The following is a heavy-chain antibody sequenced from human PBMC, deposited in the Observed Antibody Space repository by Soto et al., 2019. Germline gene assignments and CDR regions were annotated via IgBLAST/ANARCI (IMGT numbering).Heavy chain of an antibody. V-gene: IGHV2-5*02. D-gene: IGHD1-26*01. CDR1: GFYLSTSGVG. CDR2: FFWVDVK. Sequence: QITLRDSVLTLVKPTQTLTLPSTSSGFYLSTSGVGVAWSRQPQGRALEWLASFFWVDVKRYSPSLRSRLTITKDTSKNQVVLTMTNMDPVDTATYYCAHRHNGNSYVYWGQGALVTVSS. J-gene: IGHJ4*02. CDR3: AHRHNGNSYVY.